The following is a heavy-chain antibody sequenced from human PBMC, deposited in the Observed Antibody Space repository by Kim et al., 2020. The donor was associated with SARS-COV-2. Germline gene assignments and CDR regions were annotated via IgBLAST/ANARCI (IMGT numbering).Heavy chain of an antibody. CDR3: ARDPIVDTANELQDAFDI. CDR1: GFTFSSYA. V-gene: IGHV3-30-3*01. CDR2: ISYDGSNK. J-gene: IGHJ3*02. Sequence: GGSLRLSCAASGFTFSSYAMHWVRQAPGKGLEWVAVISYDGSNKYYADSVKGRFTISRDNSKNTLYLQMNSLRAEDTAVYYCARDPIVDTANELQDAFDIWGQGTMVTVSS. D-gene: IGHD5-18*01.